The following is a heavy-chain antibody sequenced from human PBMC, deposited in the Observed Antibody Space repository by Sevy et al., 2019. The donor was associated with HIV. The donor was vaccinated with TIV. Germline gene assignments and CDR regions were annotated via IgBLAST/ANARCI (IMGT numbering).Heavy chain of an antibody. CDR3: ARAQQVTMLVVIGGLYFDF. CDR1: GFTFSSYW. Sequence: GGSLRLSCAASGFTFSSYWMTWVRQAPGKGLEWVANIKQDMSEKYYADSVKGRFTISRVNARNSLYLQMESLRAEVTAMFSCARAQQVTMLVVIGGLYFDFWGQGTLVTVSS. D-gene: IGHD3-22*01. CDR2: IKQDMSEK. J-gene: IGHJ4*02. V-gene: IGHV3-7*04.